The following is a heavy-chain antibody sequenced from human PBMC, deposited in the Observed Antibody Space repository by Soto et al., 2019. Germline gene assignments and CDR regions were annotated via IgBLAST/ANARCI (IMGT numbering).Heavy chain of an antibody. CDR3: AXXRGFGELYPPLSYYYYGMDV. V-gene: IGHV4-34*01. Sequence: SETLSLTCAVYGGSFSGYYWSWIRQPPGKGLEWIGEINHSGSTNYNPSLKSRVTISVDTXXXXXXXXXXXXXXXXXXXXYCAXXRGFGELYPPLSYYYYGMDVWGQGTTVTVSS. CDR2: INHSGST. CDR1: GGSFSGYY. J-gene: IGHJ6*02. D-gene: IGHD3-10*01.